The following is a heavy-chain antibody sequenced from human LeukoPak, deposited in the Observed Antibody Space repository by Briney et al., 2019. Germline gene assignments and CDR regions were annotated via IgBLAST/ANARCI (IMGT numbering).Heavy chain of an antibody. D-gene: IGHD5-18*01. CDR1: GFTFSSYE. Sequence: GRSLRLSCAASGFTFSSYEMNWVRQAPGKGLEWVSYISSSAGTTYYADSVKGRFTISRDNAKNSLYLQMNSLRAEDTAVYYCARQQLQLWYDWGQGTLVTVSS. J-gene: IGHJ4*02. V-gene: IGHV3-48*03. CDR3: ARQQLQLWYD. CDR2: ISSSAGTT.